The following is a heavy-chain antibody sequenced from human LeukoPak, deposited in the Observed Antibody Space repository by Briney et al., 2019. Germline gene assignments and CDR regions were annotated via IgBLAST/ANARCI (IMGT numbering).Heavy chain of an antibody. V-gene: IGHV1-18*01. CDR3: ARSGAYYYDSSGYYAVGY. CDR1: GYTFTSYG. J-gene: IGHJ4*02. D-gene: IGHD3-22*01. CDR2: ISAYNGNT. Sequence: ASVKVSCKASGYTFTSYGISWVRQAPGQGLEWMGWISAYNGNTNYAQKLQGRVTMTTDTSTSTVYMELRSLRSDDTAVYYCARSGAYYYDSSGYYAVGYWGQGTLVTVSS.